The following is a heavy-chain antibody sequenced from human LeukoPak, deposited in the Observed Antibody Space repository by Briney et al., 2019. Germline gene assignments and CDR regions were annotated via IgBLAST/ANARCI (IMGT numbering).Heavy chain of an antibody. CDR1: GFTFSSYA. CDR3: ARTDETAPAEDFQH. J-gene: IGHJ1*01. V-gene: IGHV3-23*01. Sequence: PGGSLRLSCAASGFTFSSYAMSWVRQAPGKGLEWVSGIVGSGDSTYYAASVKGRFTISRDNSKNILYLQMNSLRAEDTAVYYCARTDETAPAEDFQHWGQGTLVTVSS. CDR2: IVGSGDST. D-gene: IGHD2-21*02.